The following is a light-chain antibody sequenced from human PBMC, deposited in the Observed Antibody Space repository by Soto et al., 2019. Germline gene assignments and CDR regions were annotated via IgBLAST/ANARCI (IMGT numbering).Light chain of an antibody. J-gene: IGKJ4*01. CDR2: DIS. Sequence: EIVMTQSPATPSVSPGERATLSCRASQSVSSNLAWYQQKPGQAPSLLIYDISARATGIPTRFSGSGSGTEFTLTISSLQSEDFAVYYCQQYNDWPLTFGGGTKVDIK. CDR1: QSVSSN. CDR3: QQYNDWPLT. V-gene: IGKV3D-15*01.